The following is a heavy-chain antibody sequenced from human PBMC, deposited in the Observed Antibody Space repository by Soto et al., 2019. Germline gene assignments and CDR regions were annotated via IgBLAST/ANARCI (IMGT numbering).Heavy chain of an antibody. J-gene: IGHJ6*01. CDR3: VRDHGDSAGGYYYYYGMDV. Sequence: ASVKVSCKASGYTFTSYGISWVRQAPGQGLEWMGWISAYNGNTNYAQKLQGRVTMTTDTSTSTAYMELRSLRSDDTAVYYCVRDHGDSAGGYYYYYGMDVWGQGTTVTVSS. D-gene: IGHD4-17*01. CDR2: ISAYNGNT. CDR1: GYTFTSYG. V-gene: IGHV1-18*04.